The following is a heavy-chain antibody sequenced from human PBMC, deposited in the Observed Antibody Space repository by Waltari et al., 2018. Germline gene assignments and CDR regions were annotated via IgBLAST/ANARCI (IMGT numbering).Heavy chain of an antibody. CDR3: AKCLPGYYYMDV. CDR1: GFTFSSYG. J-gene: IGHJ6*03. CDR2: ISDDGSNK. Sequence: QVQLVESGGGVVQPGRSLRLSCAASGFTFSSYGMHWVRQAPGKGLEWGAVISDDGSNKYYADSVKGRFTISRDNSKNTLYLQMNSLRAEDTAVYYCAKCLPGYYYMDVWGKGTTVTVSS. V-gene: IGHV3-30*18.